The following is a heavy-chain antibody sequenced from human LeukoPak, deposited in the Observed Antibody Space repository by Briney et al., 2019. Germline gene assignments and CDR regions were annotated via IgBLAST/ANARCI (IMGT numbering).Heavy chain of an antibody. D-gene: IGHD5-18*01. CDR1: GFTFYNYA. Sequence: GGPLRLSCVASGFTFYNYAMYWVREAPGKGLEYVSAIGGNGDTSYYADSVKGRFTISRDNSKNTVYLQLGSLRTEDMAVYDCATRHKYSYPYWGQGTLVTVSS. CDR3: ATRHKYSYPY. CDR2: IGGNGDTS. V-gene: IGHV3-64*02. J-gene: IGHJ4*02.